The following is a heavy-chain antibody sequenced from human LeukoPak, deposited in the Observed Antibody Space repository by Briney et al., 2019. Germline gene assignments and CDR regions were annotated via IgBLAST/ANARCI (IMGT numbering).Heavy chain of an antibody. CDR1: GGSISSYY. Sequence: SETLSLTCTVSGGSISSYYWSWIRQPPGKGLEWIGYIYYSGSTNYNPSLKSRVTISVDTSKNQFSLKLSSVTAADTAVYYCARMAAAGTTFDYWGQGTLVTVSS. CDR2: IYYSGST. CDR3: ARMAAAGTTFDY. D-gene: IGHD6-13*01. J-gene: IGHJ4*02. V-gene: IGHV4-59*01.